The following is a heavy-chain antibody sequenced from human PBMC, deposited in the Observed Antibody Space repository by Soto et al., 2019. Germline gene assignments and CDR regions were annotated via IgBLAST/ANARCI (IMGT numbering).Heavy chain of an antibody. D-gene: IGHD5-18*01. Sequence: SETLSLTCTVSGGSISNDYWSWIRQSPGKGLEWIGYIYYSGSTNYNSSLKSRVIISLDTSKNQFSLKLSSVTAADTAVYYCARSGYSYGPNPLLYWGQGTLVTVSS. CDR1: GGSISNDY. CDR2: IYYSGST. CDR3: ARSGYSYGPNPLLY. V-gene: IGHV4-59*01. J-gene: IGHJ4*02.